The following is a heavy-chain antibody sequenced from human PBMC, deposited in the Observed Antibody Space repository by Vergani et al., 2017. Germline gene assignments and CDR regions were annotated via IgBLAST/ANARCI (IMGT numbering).Heavy chain of an antibody. V-gene: IGHV1-3*01. J-gene: IGHJ4*02. Sequence: QVQLVQSGAEVKKPGASVKVSCKASGYTFTSYAMHWVRQAPGQRLEWMGWINAGNGNTKYSQKFQGRVIITRDTSASTAYMELSSLRSEDTAVYYCAREDSGSYYNYFDYWGQGTLVTVSS. CDR1: GYTFTSYA. CDR2: INAGNGNT. CDR3: AREDSGSYYNYFDY. D-gene: IGHD1-26*01.